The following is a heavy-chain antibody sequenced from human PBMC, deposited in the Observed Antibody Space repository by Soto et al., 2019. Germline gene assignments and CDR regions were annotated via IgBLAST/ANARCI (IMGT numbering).Heavy chain of an antibody. CDR1: GGSINIDRYH. Sequence: SETLSLTCTVSGGSINIDRYHWTWIRQTPGKGLEWIGYIHYTGSISYNPSLQSRLTISVGTSKNQFSLKLTSVTAADTAVYFCAREDDGGDRDYYGLDVWGQGTMVTVSS. CDR3: AREDDGGDRDYYGLDV. J-gene: IGHJ6*02. CDR2: IHYTGSI. V-gene: IGHV4-30-4*01. D-gene: IGHD2-21*02.